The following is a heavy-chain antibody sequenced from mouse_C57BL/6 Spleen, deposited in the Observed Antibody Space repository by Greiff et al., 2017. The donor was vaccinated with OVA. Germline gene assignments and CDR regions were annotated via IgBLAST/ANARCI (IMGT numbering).Heavy chain of an antibody. CDR3: ARSPDSNWGY. CDR1: GYTFTSYW. V-gene: IGHV1-59*01. CDR2: IDPSDSYT. Sequence: VQLQQPGAELVRPGTSVKLSCKASGYTFTSYWMHWVKQRPGQGLEWIGVIDPSDSYTNYNQKFKGKATLTVDTSSSTAYMQLSSLTSEDSAVYYCARSPDSNWGYWGQGTTLTVSS. D-gene: IGHD2-5*01. J-gene: IGHJ2*01.